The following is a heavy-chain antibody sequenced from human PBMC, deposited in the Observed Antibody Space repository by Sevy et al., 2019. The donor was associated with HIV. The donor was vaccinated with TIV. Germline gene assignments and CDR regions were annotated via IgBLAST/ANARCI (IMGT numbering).Heavy chain of an antibody. CDR3: ARERTRWQQLVEYYLGMDV. V-gene: IGHV1-18*01. CDR1: GYTFNTYG. J-gene: IGHJ6*02. CDR2: ISSYYGNT. Sequence: ASVKVSCKASGYTFNTYGISWVRQAPGQGLEWMRWISSYYGNTNFAQKFQCRVTMTTDTITNTAYMELTSLRSDDTAVYYCARERTRWQQLVEYYLGMDVWGQGTPVTVSS. D-gene: IGHD6-13*01.